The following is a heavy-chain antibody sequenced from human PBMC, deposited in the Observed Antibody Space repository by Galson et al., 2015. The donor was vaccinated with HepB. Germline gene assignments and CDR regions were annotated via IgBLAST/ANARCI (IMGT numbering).Heavy chain of an antibody. V-gene: IGHV1-18*01. CDR3: ARDWNFDSSGYYSRVHFDY. J-gene: IGHJ4*02. Sequence: SVKVSCKASGYTFTNYGISWVRQAPGQGLEWMGWISGYNGNTYYAQRLQGRVTMTTDTPTSTAYMELRSLRSDDTAVYYCARDWNFDSSGYYSRVHFDYWGRGTLVTVSS. D-gene: IGHD3-22*01. CDR1: GYTFTNYG. CDR2: ISGYNGNT.